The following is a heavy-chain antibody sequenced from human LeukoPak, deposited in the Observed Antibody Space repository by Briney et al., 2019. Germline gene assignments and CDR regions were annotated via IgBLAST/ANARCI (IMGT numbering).Heavy chain of an antibody. CDR2: ISGSAGTT. V-gene: IGHV3-23*01. J-gene: IGHJ4*02. CDR1: GFTFSTYA. Sequence: GGSLRLSCATSGFTFSTYAMTWVRQAPGKGLEWVSAISGSAGTTYYADSVKGRFTISRDNSKNTLYLQMNSLRAEDTAIYYCARDGGYWGQGTLVTVSS. CDR3: ARDGGY. D-gene: IGHD4-23*01.